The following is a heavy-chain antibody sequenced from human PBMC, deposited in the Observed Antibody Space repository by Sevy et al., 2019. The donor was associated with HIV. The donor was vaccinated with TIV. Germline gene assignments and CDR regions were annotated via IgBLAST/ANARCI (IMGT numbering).Heavy chain of an antibody. CDR3: AGGAAMASDYFDY. J-gene: IGHJ4*02. CDR2: IIPIFGTA. CDR1: GGTFSSYA. D-gene: IGHD5-18*01. V-gene: IGHV1-69*13. Sequence: ASVKVSCKASGGTFSSYAISWVRQAPGQGLEWMGGIIPIFGTANYAQKFQGRVTITADESTSTAYMELSSLRSEDTAVYYCAGGAAMASDYFDYWGQGTLVTVSS.